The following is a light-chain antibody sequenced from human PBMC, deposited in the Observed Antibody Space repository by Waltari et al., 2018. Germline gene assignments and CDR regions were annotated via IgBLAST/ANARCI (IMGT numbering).Light chain of an antibody. Sequence: QYVLTQPPSASGAPGQRVTISCSGSSPTIGVRTVNWYQQHQGTAPKLLIYSNNQRPSGVPDRFSASKSGTSASLAISGLQSEDEAEYYCAAWDNSLNGFVFGTGTKVSVL. V-gene: IGLV1-44*01. CDR2: SNN. J-gene: IGLJ1*01. CDR3: AAWDNSLNGFV. CDR1: SPTIGVRT.